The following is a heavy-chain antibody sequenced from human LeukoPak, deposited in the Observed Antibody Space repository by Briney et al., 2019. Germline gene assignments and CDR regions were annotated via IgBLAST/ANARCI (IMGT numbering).Heavy chain of an antibody. CDR3: AREGSAGTLLWFGELKGNRAFDI. CDR2: IYHSGST. D-gene: IGHD3-10*01. CDR1: GYSIGSGYY. Sequence: SETLSLTCAVSGYSIGSGYYWGWIRQPPGKGLEWIGSIYHSGSTYYNPSLKSRVTISVDTSKNQFSLKLSSVTAADTAVYYCAREGSAGTLLWFGELKGNRAFDIWGQGTMVTVSS. J-gene: IGHJ3*02. V-gene: IGHV4-38-2*02.